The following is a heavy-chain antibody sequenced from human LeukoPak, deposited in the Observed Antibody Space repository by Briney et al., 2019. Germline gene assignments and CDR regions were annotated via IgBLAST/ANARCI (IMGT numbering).Heavy chain of an antibody. CDR3: AKDWGGGYCSGTSCYLDY. V-gene: IGHV3-33*06. Sequence: GRSLRLSCAASGFTFSSYGMHWVRQAPGKGLEWVAVIWSDGSNKYYADSVKGRFTISRDNSKNTLYLQMNSLRAEDTAVYYCAKDWGGGYCSGTSCYLDYWGQGTLVTVSS. CDR1: GFTFSSYG. CDR2: IWSDGSNK. D-gene: IGHD2-2*01. J-gene: IGHJ4*02.